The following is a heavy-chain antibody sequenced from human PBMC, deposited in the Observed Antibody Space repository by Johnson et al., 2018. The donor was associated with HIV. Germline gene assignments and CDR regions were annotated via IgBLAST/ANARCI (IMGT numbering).Heavy chain of an antibody. Sequence: EVQLVESGGGLVNPGGSLRLSCAASGFSFTNAWMNWVRQAPGKGLEWVGRIKSKSDGGTTDYAAPVKGRFTISRDDSKDTMYLQMNSLETEDTAVYYCTTYYGWAFDIWGQGTMVTVSS. CDR1: GFSFTNAW. CDR2: IKSKSDGGTT. CDR3: TTYYGWAFDI. J-gene: IGHJ3*02. D-gene: IGHD3-10*01. V-gene: IGHV3-15*05.